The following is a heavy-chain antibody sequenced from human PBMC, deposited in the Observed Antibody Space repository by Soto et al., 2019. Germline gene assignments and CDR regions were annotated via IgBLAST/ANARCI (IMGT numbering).Heavy chain of an antibody. Sequence: GGSLTLSRAASGSAFGSYALHWVRQAPGKGLEWVAVISYDGSDKYYSDSVKGRFTISRDNSKNTPYLQMDSLRAEDTAVYYCAIRASYYDSSGYFDYWGQGT. CDR2: ISYDGSDK. V-gene: IGHV3-30*03. CDR1: GSAFGSYA. J-gene: IGHJ4*02. CDR3: AIRASYYDSSGYFDY. D-gene: IGHD3-22*01.